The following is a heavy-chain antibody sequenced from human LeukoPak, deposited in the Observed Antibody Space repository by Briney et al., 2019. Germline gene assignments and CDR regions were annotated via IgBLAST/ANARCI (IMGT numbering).Heavy chain of an antibody. J-gene: IGHJ4*02. V-gene: IGHV3-9*01. D-gene: IGHD3-22*01. CDR1: GFTFQDYG. Sequence: PGGSLRLSCAASGFTFQDYGMHWVRQAPGKGLEWVSGISQDSRGIGYADSVKGRFTISRDNSKNTLYLQMNSLRAEDTAVYYCARGVANYYDNSGYQNWGQGTLVTVSS. CDR3: ARGVANYYDNSGYQN. CDR2: ISQDSRGI.